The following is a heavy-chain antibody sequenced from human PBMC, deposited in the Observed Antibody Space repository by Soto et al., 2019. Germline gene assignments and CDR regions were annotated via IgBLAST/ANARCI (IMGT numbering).Heavy chain of an antibody. CDR2: IWYDGSQR. CDR1: GFTFNTHG. V-gene: IGHV3-33*01. D-gene: IGHD4-17*01. Sequence: WGSLRLSCAASGFTFNTHGMHWVRQAPGKGLEWVAVIWYDGSQRYYADFVRGRFTISRDNSQNTLYLQMTSLRAEDTAVYYCARIDDYGDYVTDYWGQGALVTVSS. CDR3: ARIDDYGDYVTDY. J-gene: IGHJ4*02.